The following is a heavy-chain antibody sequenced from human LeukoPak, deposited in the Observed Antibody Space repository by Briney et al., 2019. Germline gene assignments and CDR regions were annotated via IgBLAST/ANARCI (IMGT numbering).Heavy chain of an antibody. CDR2: IGSSGRTT. V-gene: IGHV3-11*01. D-gene: IGHD6-19*01. Sequence: GGSLRLSCAASGFTFSDDYISWIRQAPGKGLEWVSYIGSSGRTTDYADSVKGRFTIYRDNAKKSLYLQMNSLRADDTAVYYCARRDVAGAFDIWGPGTKVTVSS. CDR1: GFTFSDDY. J-gene: IGHJ3*02. CDR3: ARRDVAGAFDI.